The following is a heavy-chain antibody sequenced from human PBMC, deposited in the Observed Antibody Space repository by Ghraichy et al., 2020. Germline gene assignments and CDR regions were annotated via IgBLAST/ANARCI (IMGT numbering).Heavy chain of an antibody. J-gene: IGHJ6*03. V-gene: IGHV3-7*01. CDR1: GFTFSSYW. D-gene: IGHD3-3*01. CDR2: IKQDGSEK. CDR3: ARRYYDFWSGYPKRPQDNYYYYYMDV. Sequence: GGSLRLSCAASGFTFSSYWMSWVRQAPGKGLEWVANIKQDGSEKYYVDSVKGRFTISRDNAKNSLYLQMNSLRAEDTAVYYCARRYYDFWSGYPKRPQDNYYYYYMDVWGKGTTVTVSS.